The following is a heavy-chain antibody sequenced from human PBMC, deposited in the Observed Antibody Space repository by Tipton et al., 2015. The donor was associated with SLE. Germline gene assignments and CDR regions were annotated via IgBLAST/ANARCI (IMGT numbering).Heavy chain of an antibody. CDR1: GGSISSYY. J-gene: IGHJ3*02. Sequence: TLSLTCTGSGGSISSYYWSWIRQPPGKGLEWIGYIYYSGSTNYNPSLKSRVTISVDTSKNQFSLKLSSVTAADTAVYYCARHPVPGGGQGAFDIWGQGTMVTVSS. D-gene: IGHD2-15*01. CDR3: ARHPVPGGGQGAFDI. V-gene: IGHV4-59*08. CDR2: IYYSGST.